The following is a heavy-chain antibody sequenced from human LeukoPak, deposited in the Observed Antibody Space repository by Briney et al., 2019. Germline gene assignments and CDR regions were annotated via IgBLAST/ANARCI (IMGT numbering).Heavy chain of an antibody. J-gene: IGHJ3*02. CDR2: ISAYNGNT. Sequence: ASVNVSCKASGYTFTSYGISWVRQASGQGLVRMGWISAYNGNTNYAQKLQGRVTMTTDTSTSTAYMELRSLRSDDTAVYYCARVIAAAGTGDAFDIWGQGTMVTVSS. CDR3: ARVIAAAGTGDAFDI. V-gene: IGHV1-18*01. D-gene: IGHD6-13*01. CDR1: GYTFTSYG.